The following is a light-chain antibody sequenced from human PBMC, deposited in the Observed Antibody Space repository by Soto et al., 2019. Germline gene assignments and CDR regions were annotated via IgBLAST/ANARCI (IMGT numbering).Light chain of an antibody. Sequence: EIVLTQSPGTLSLSPGERATLSCRASQSVSNNYLAWYQQKPGQAPRLLIYGASKRATGIPDRFSGSGAGTDFTLTSSRLEPEDVAVYYCQKYGNSGTFGQGTKVEIK. CDR1: QSVSNNY. V-gene: IGKV3-20*01. CDR3: QKYGNSGT. J-gene: IGKJ1*01. CDR2: GAS.